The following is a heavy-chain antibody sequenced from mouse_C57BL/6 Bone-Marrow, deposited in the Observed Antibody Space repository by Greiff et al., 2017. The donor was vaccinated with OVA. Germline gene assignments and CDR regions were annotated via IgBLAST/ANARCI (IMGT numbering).Heavy chain of an antibody. Sequence: VQLQQSGPELVKPGASVQISCKASGYSFTDYNMNWVKQSNGKSLEWIGVINPNYGTTSYNQKFKGKATLTVDQSSSTAYMQLDSLTSEDSAVYYCASPYYYGSSYFDYWGQGTTLTVSS. D-gene: IGHD1-1*01. J-gene: IGHJ2*01. V-gene: IGHV1-39*01. CDR3: ASPYYYGSSYFDY. CDR2: INPNYGTT. CDR1: GYSFTDYN.